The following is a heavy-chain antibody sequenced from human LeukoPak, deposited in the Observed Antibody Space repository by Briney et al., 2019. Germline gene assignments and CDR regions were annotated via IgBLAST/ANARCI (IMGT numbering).Heavy chain of an antibody. V-gene: IGHV3-53*01. CDR1: GFSVINNY. D-gene: IGHD2-2*02. J-gene: IGHJ4*02. CDR3: ARDHICYSTSCYTGVGFDS. Sequence: GGSLRLSCAASGFSVINNYMSWVRQAPGKGLEWISIIYDDGSTYYADSVKGRFTLSRDNSKNTLYLQMNSLRADDTAVYYCARDHICYSTSCYTGVGFDSWGQGTLVTVSS. CDR2: IYDDGST.